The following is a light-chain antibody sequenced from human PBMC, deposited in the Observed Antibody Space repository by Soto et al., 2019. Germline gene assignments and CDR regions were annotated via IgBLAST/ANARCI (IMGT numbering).Light chain of an antibody. CDR2: GAS. CDR1: QSVSSN. Sequence: EIVMTQSSATLSVSPGERATLSCRASQSVSSNLAWYQQKPGQAPRLLIYGASTRATGIPARFSGSGSGTEFTLTIRSLQSEDFAVYYCQQYNNWPPGTFGQGTKVEIQ. V-gene: IGKV3-15*01. CDR3: QQYNNWPPGT. J-gene: IGKJ1*01.